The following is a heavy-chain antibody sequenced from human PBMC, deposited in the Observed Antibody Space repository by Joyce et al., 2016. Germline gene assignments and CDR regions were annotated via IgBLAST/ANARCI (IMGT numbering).Heavy chain of an antibody. J-gene: IGHJ3*01. V-gene: IGHV3-53*04. Sequence: DVQLVESGGGLVQPGGSLRLSCVASGFAVSNSYISWVRQAPGKGLEWVSVTYTGCSALYGDAVKGRFTISRHNFKNTVYIEINSLTAEDTAMYFCARVTSYYDSSGFDLWGQGTMVTVSS. CDR2: TYTGCSA. CDR1: GFAVSNSY. D-gene: IGHD3-22*01. CDR3: ARVTSYYDSSGFDL.